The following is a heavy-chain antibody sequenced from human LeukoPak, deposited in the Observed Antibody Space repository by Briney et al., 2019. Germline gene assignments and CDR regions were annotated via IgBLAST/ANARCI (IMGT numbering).Heavy chain of an antibody. J-gene: IGHJ6*03. Sequence: GASVKVSCKASGYTFTSYDINWVRQATGQGLEWMGWMNPNSGNTGYAQKFQGRVTMTRNTSISTAYMELSSLRSEDTAVYYCARGLATVTTLYYYYYYMDVWGKGTTVTVSS. CDR2: MNPNSGNT. D-gene: IGHD4-17*01. CDR3: ARGLATVTTLYYYYYYMDV. CDR1: GYTFTSYD. V-gene: IGHV1-8*01.